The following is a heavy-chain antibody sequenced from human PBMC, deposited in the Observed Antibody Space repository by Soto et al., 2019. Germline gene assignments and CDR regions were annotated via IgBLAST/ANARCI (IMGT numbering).Heavy chain of an antibody. CDR3: ASGSHVPHY. CDR1: GGSISSPNFS. Sequence: SETLSLTCTVSGGSISSPNFSWSWIRQQPGKGLEWIGYISHSGSTYYNPSLKSRVIISVDRSKNQFPLKLNSFTAADTAVYYCASGSHVPHYWGQGTLVTVSS. V-gene: IGHV4-30-2*01. D-gene: IGHD6-6*01. CDR2: ISHSGST. J-gene: IGHJ4*02.